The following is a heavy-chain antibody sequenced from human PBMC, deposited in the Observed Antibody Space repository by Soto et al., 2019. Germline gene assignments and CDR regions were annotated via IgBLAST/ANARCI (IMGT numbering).Heavy chain of an antibody. CDR1: GYTFTGYY. CDR2: INPNSGGT. D-gene: IGHD2-2*01. J-gene: IGHJ3*02. V-gene: IGHV1-2*04. CDR3: ACCSSTSCYSHDAFDI. Sequence: ASVKVSCKASGYTFTGYYMHWVRQAPGQGLEWMGWINPNSGGTNYAQKFQGWVTMTRDTSISTAYMELSRLRSDDTAVYYCACCSSTSCYSHDAFDIWGQGTTVTVAS.